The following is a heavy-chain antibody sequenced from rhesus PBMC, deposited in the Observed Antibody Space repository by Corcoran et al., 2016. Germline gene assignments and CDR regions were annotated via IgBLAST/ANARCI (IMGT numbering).Heavy chain of an antibody. V-gene: IGHV4S11*01. D-gene: IGHD1-14*01. CDR2: IYGSGGGT. CDR1: GDSVSSYL. J-gene: IGHJ5-1*01. CDR3: AKYHGSENDWRYNRFDV. Sequence: QVQLQESGPGLVKPLETLSLPCAVSGDSVSSYLWSWVRQPPGQGLEGVGYIYGSGGGTNYHPSLKSRVTLSVATSRNQFSLKLTAVTAADTAVYYCAKYHGSENDWRYNRFDVWGAGVLVTVSS.